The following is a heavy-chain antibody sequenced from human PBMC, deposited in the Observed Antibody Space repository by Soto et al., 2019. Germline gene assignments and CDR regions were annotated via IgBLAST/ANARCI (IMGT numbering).Heavy chain of an antibody. CDR1: GYTFTSYG. V-gene: IGHV1-18*01. D-gene: IGHD2-8*02. Sequence: QVQLVQSGAEVKKPGASVKVSCKASGYTFTSYGISWVRQAPGQGLEWMGWISAYNGNTNYAQKLQGRVTMTTDTSTSTAYMELRSLTSDDTAVYYCARAVSVWWVVDYYYMAVWGKGTTVTVSS. J-gene: IGHJ6*03. CDR3: ARAVSVWWVVDYYYMAV. CDR2: ISAYNGNT.